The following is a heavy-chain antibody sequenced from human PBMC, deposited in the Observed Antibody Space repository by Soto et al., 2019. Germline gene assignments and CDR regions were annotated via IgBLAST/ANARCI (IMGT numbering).Heavy chain of an antibody. J-gene: IGHJ5*02. CDR3: AKGLASGVTEWFDP. D-gene: IGHD2-21*02. CDR1: GFTFDDYA. CDR2: ISWNSGSI. V-gene: IGHV3-9*01. Sequence: GGSLRLSCAASGFTFDDYAMHWVRQAPGKGLEWVSGISWNSGSIGYADSVKGRFTISRDNAKNSLYLQMNSLRAEDTALYYCAKGLASGVTEWFDPWGQGTLVTVSS.